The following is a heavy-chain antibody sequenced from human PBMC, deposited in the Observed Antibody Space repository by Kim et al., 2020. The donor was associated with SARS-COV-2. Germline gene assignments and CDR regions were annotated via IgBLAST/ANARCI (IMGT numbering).Heavy chain of an antibody. V-gene: IGHV1-69*13. CDR3: ARSPFSGSPRGNWFDP. Sequence: SVKVSCKASGGTFSSYAISWVRQAPGQGLEWMGGIIPIFGTANYAQKFQGRVTITADESTSTAYMELSSLRSEDTAVYYCARSPFSGSPRGNWFDPWGQGTLVTVSS. J-gene: IGHJ5*02. CDR2: IIPIFGTA. CDR1: GGTFSSYA. D-gene: IGHD1-26*01.